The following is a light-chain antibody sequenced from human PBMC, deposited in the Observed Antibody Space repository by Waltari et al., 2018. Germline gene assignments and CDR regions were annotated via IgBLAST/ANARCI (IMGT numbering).Light chain of an antibody. CDR3: QQSYSIPHT. Sequence: IQMTQSPSPLSASVGDRVTITCRASQSIITYLNWYQQKPGKAPNLLIYAASSLQTGVPSRFSGSGSGTDFTLTISSLQPEDFATYHCQQSYSIPHTFGQGTKLEIK. J-gene: IGKJ2*01. CDR2: AAS. CDR1: QSIITY. V-gene: IGKV1-39*01.